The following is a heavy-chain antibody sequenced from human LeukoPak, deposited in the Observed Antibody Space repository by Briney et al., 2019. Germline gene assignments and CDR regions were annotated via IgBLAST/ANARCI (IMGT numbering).Heavy chain of an antibody. V-gene: IGHV1-3*01. CDR3: ARDDFSTYPGLNYFDY. CDR1: GYTVTHYA. Sequence: ASVKVSCTASGYTVTHYAVHWVRQAPGQRLEWMGWTNVGNDYTESSQKFQDRLTITSDTAATTVYMELGSLRSEDTAVYYCARDDFSTYPGLNYFDYWGQGSLVTVSS. D-gene: IGHD4-11*01. J-gene: IGHJ4*02. CDR2: TNVGNDYT.